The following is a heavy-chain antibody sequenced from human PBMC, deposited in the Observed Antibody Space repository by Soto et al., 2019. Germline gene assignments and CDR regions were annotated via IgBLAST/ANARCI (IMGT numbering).Heavy chain of an antibody. D-gene: IGHD5-12*01. Sequence: QLQLVQSGGEVKKPGASVRVSCEAYGYPFSKYGISWIRQAPGQGLEWMGWIKPDNGNTENAQKFQGRLTMTTDTSSNTAYMELRSLRSDDTAVYYCATSYDSGFDPWGQGTLVSVSS. V-gene: IGHV1-18*04. CDR3: ATSYDSGFDP. CDR2: IKPDNGNT. J-gene: IGHJ5*02. CDR1: GYPFSKYG.